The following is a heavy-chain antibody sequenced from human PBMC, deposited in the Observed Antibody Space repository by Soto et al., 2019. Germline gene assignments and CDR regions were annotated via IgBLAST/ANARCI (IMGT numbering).Heavy chain of an antibody. V-gene: IGHV4-39*02. Sequence: TSETLSLTCTVSGDSITSNSYFWAWIRQPPGKGLEWIGSIYYSGSTYHNPSLKSRVTISVDRSNNQFSLKLTSVTAADTAVYYCARDPHRDGYALVFDYWGQGTLVTVSS. CDR3: ARDPHRDGYALVFDY. D-gene: IGHD5-12*01. J-gene: IGHJ4*02. CDR2: IYYSGST. CDR1: GDSITSNSYF.